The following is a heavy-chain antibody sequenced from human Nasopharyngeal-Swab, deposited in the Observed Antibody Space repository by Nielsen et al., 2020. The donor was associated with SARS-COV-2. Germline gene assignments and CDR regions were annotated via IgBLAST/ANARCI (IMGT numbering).Heavy chain of an antibody. V-gene: IGHV3-73*01. CDR3: ARVNPVSGSYYDAIDI. CDR2: IRSKVNDYAT. Sequence: GESLKISCAASGFTFSSSSINWVRPASGKGLEWIGRIRSKVNDYATTYGVSVKGRFTFSRDDSKNTAYLQMNSLKTEDTAVYYCARVNPVSGSYYDAIDIWGQGTMVTVSS. CDR1: GFTFSSSS. D-gene: IGHD1-26*01. J-gene: IGHJ3*02.